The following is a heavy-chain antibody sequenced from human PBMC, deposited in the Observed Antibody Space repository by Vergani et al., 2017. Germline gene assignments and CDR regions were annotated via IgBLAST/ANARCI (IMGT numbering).Heavy chain of an antibody. CDR3: ARDRTSNNYYYMDV. CDR2: INPNSGGT. V-gene: IGHV1-2*04. D-gene: IGHD2/OR15-2a*01. Sequence: QVQLVQSGAEVKKPGASVKVSCKASGYSFTNYAMNWVRQAPGQRLEWMGWINPNSGGTNYAQKFQGWVTMTRDTSISTAYMELSRLRSDDTAVYYCARDRTSNNYYYMDVWGKGTTVTVSS. J-gene: IGHJ6*03. CDR1: GYSFTNYA.